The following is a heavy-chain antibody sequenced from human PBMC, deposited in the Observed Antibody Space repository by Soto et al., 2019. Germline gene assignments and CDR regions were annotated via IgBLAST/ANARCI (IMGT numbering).Heavy chain of an antibody. CDR3: ARDQSWHDLVWWFDP. V-gene: IGHV1-69*04. CDR2: IIPILGIA. J-gene: IGHJ5*02. Sequence: GASVKVSCKASGGTFSSYTISWVRQAPGQGLEWMGRIIPILGIANYAQKFRGRVTITADKSTSTAYMELSSLRSEDTAVYYCARDQSWHDLVWWFDPWGQGTLVTVSS. D-gene: IGHD1-1*01. CDR1: GGTFSSYT.